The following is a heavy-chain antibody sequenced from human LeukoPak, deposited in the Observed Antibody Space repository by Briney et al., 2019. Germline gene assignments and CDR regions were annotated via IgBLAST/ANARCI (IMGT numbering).Heavy chain of an antibody. CDR2: IYHSGST. CDR1: GVSISSSFW. J-gene: IGHJ3*02. V-gene: IGHV4-4*02. Sequence: PSGTLSLTCAVSGVSISSSFWWSWVRQPPGKGLEWIGEIYHSGSTNYKPSLRSRVTISVDKSKNQFSLKLSSVTAADTAVYYCAGAYCGGDCYSGRAFDIWGQGTMVTVSS. D-gene: IGHD2-21*02. CDR3: AGAYCGGDCYSGRAFDI.